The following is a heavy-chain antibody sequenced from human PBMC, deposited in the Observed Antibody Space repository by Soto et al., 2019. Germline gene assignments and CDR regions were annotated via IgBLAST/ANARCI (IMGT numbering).Heavy chain of an antibody. J-gene: IGHJ5*02. CDR3: AREASGFWSGKEWFDP. CDR1: GFTFSSYW. Sequence: HPGGSLRLSCAASGFTFSSYWMSWVRQAPGKGLEWVANIKQDGSEKYYVDSVKGRFTISRDNAKNSLYLQMNSLRAEDTAVYYCAREASGFWSGKEWFDPWGQGTLVTVSS. CDR2: IKQDGSEK. D-gene: IGHD3-3*01. V-gene: IGHV3-7*01.